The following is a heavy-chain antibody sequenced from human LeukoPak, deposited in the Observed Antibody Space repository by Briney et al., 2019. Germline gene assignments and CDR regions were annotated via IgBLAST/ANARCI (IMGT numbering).Heavy chain of an antibody. D-gene: IGHD5-24*01. CDR2: IGISSGNT. CDR3: ARDYKYAFDN. CDR1: GFSFGDYS. Sequence: GGSLRLSCAASGFSFGDYSMNWVRQAPGKGLEWISYIGISSGNTYYADSVKGRFTISGDKARDSLYLQMSSLRVEDTAVYYCARDYKYAFDNWGQGTLVTVSS. J-gene: IGHJ4*02. V-gene: IGHV3-48*01.